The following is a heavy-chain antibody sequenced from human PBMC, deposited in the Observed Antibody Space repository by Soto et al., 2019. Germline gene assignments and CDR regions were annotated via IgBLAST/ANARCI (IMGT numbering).Heavy chain of an antibody. CDR3: ARVYSTYYYYYMDV. Sequence: SYSSMCVVQVKGQGLEWMGWISAYNGNTNYAQKLQGRVTMTTDTSTSTAYMELRSLRSDDTAVYYCARVYSTYYYYYMDVWGKGTTVTVSS. V-gene: IGHV1-18*01. CDR1: SYS. J-gene: IGHJ6*03. D-gene: IGHD2-15*01. CDR2: ISAYNGNT.